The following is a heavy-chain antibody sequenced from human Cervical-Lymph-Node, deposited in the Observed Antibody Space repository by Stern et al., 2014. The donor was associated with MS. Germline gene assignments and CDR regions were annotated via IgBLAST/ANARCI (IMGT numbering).Heavy chain of an antibody. J-gene: IGHJ6*02. D-gene: IGHD2-21*02. CDR2: VDPEHGET. CDR3: ATHRGRVTYYYGMDV. V-gene: IGHV1-24*01. CDR1: GYTLSEIS. Sequence: VQLVESGAEVKKPGASVKVSCKVSGYTLSEISMHWVRQAPGKGLERIGGVDPEHGETRYAQKFQGRVTMAEDRSTDTAYMELSSLRSEDTAVYYCATHRGRVTYYYGMDVWGQGTTVTVSS.